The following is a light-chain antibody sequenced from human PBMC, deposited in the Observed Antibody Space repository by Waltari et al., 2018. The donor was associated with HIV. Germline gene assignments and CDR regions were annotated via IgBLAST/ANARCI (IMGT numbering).Light chain of an antibody. V-gene: IGLV2-14*01. CDR3: SSYTSSSTFYVV. CDR2: DVS. Sequence: PPLTQPPPFPGPPGQSLPITSPAPSTNFGVCNYFPRSQQHPDKSPKLMIYDVSNRPSGVSNRFSGSKSGNTASLTISGLQAEDEADYYCSSYTSSSTFYVVFGGGTKLTVL. J-gene: IGLJ2*01. CDR1: STNFGVCNY.